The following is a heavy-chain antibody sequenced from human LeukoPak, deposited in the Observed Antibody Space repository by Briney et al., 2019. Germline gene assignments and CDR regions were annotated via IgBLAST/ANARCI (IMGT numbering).Heavy chain of an antibody. Sequence: GGSLRLSCAASGFTFSSYSMTWVRQAPGKGLEWISYISSSSATKHYTDSVKGRFTVSRDNAQNSLYLQMNSLRVEDTAVYYCARDRPRYFEYWGLGTLVTVSS. CDR1: GFTFSSYS. CDR3: ARDRPRYFEY. CDR2: ISSSSATK. J-gene: IGHJ4*02. V-gene: IGHV3-48*01.